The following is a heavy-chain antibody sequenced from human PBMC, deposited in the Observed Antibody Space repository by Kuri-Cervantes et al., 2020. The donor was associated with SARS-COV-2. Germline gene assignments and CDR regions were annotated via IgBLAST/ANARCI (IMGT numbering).Heavy chain of an antibody. V-gene: IGHV5-51*01. J-gene: IGHJ4*02. CDR2: IYPGNSDT. CDR1: GYSFTSYW. CDR3: ARSSFTATPDY. Sequence: GGSLRLSCKGSGYSFTSYWIGWVRQMPGKGLEWMGIIYPGNSDTRYSPSFQGQVTISADKSISTAYLQWSSLKASDTAMYYCARSSFTATPDYWGQGTLVTVSS. D-gene: IGHD5-18*01.